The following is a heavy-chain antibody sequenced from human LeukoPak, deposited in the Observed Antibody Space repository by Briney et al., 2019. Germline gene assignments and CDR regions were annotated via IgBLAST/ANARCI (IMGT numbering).Heavy chain of an antibody. CDR3: ASGIAAAALYYFDY. V-gene: IGHV1-18*01. J-gene: IGHJ4*02. CDR2: ISAYNGNT. CDR1: GYTFTSYG. D-gene: IGHD6-13*01. Sequence: ASVKVSCKASGYTFTSYGISWVRQAPGQGLEWMGWISAYNGNTNYAQKLQGRVTMTTDTSTSTAYMELRSLRSGDTAVYYCASGIAAAALYYFDYWGQGTLVTVSS.